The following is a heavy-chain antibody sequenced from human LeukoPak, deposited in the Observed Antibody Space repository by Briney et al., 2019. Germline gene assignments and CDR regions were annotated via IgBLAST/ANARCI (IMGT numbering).Heavy chain of an antibody. D-gene: IGHD1-26*01. V-gene: IGHV3-48*01. CDR3: ARDRATLIGRHDAFDI. CDR2: ISSSSSTI. J-gene: IGHJ3*02. Sequence: PGGSLRLSCAASGFTFSSYSMNWVRQAPGKGLEWVSYISSSSSTIYYADSVKGRFTSSRNNAKNSLYLQMNSLKAEDTAVYYCARDRATLIGRHDAFDIWGQGTMVTVSS. CDR1: GFTFSSYS.